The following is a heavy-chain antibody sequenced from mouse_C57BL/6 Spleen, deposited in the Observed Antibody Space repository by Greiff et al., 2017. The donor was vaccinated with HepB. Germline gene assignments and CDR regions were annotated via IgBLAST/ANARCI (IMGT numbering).Heavy chain of an antibody. Sequence: VQLQQPGAELVKPGASVKMSCKASGYTFTSYWITWVKQRPGQGLEWIGDIYPGSGSTNYNEKFKSKATLTGDTSSSTAYMQLSSLTSEDSAVYYCARGSSGYFDYWGQGTTLTVSS. CDR1: GYTFTSYW. D-gene: IGHD3-2*02. CDR2: IYPGSGST. V-gene: IGHV1-55*01. J-gene: IGHJ2*01. CDR3: ARGSSGYFDY.